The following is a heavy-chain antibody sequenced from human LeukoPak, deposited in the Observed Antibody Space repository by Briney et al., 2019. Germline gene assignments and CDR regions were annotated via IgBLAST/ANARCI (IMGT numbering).Heavy chain of an antibody. D-gene: IGHD3-3*01. V-gene: IGHV1-24*01. CDR1: GYTLTELS. CDR3: ATSIFGGYYFDY. J-gene: IGHJ4*02. Sequence: ASVKVSCKVSGYTLTELSMHWVRQAPGKGLEWMGGFDPEDGETIYAQKFQGRVTMTEDTSTDTAYMELSSLRSEDTAVYYCATSIFGGYYFDYGGQGTLVTVSS. CDR2: FDPEDGET.